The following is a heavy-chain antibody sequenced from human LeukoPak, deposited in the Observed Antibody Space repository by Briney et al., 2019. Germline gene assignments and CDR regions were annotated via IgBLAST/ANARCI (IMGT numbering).Heavy chain of an antibody. Sequence: GGSPRLSCSASGFTFSSYGMHWVRQAPGKGLEYVSGISNKGGSTYYADSVKGRFTISRDNSKNTLHLQMSSLRADDTAVYYCVKSGTWADFDSWGQGTLVTVSS. D-gene: IGHD1-26*01. CDR1: GFTFSSYG. CDR2: ISNKGGST. CDR3: VKSGTWADFDS. J-gene: IGHJ4*02. V-gene: IGHV3-64D*09.